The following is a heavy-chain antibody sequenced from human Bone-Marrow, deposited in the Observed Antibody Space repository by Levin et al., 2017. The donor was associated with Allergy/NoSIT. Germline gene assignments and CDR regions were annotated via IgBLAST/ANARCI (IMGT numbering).Heavy chain of an antibody. J-gene: IGHJ2*01. CDR2: MYYGGST. Sequence: SETLSLTCAVSGGSVSSSSFYWTWIRQPPGKGLEWIGTMYYGGSTDYNASLKSRATISLDSSDDRFSLILTSVTAADTAVYYCARDQGSNWYFDLWGRGTLVTVSA. V-gene: IGHV4-39*07. CDR3: ARDQGSNWYFDL. CDR1: GGSVSSSSFY.